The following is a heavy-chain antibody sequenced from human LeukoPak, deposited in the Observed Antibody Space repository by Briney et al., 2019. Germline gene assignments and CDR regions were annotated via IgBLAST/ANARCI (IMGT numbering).Heavy chain of an antibody. CDR1: GGSISSSNW. D-gene: IGHD3-16*02. CDR2: IYHSGST. Sequence: SETLSLTCAVSGGSISSSNWWSWVRQPPGKGLEWIGEIYHSGSTNYNPSLKSRVTISVDKSKNQFSLKLSSVTAADTAVYYCARVLNYDYVWGSYRRGYFDYWGQGTLVTVSS. J-gene: IGHJ4*02. V-gene: IGHV4-4*02. CDR3: ARVLNYDYVWGSYRRGYFDY.